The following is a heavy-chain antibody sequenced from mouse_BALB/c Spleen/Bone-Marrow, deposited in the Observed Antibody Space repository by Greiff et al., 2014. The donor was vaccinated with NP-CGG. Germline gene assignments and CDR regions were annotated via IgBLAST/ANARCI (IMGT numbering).Heavy chain of an antibody. CDR1: GYSISSYW. V-gene: IGHV1-74*01. Sequence: VQLQQSGPQLVRPGASVKISCKASGYSISSYWMHWVKQRPGQGLEWIGMIDPSDSETRLNQKFKDKATSTVDKSSSTAYMQLNSPTSEDSAVYYCAPHYYGYAWFAYWGQGTLVTVSA. D-gene: IGHD1-2*01. CDR3: APHYYGYAWFAY. J-gene: IGHJ3*01. CDR2: IDPSDSET.